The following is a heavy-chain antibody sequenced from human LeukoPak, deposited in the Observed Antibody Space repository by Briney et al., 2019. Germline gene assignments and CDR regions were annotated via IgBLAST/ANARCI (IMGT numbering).Heavy chain of an antibody. J-gene: IGHJ6*03. Sequence: RSGGSLRLSCAASGFTFSSYDMHWVRQATGKSLEWVSGIGTAGDTYYPGSVKGRFTISRENAKNSLYLQMNSLRAGDTAVYYCARGRDCSGGNCYPPRYYYYYMDVWGKGTAVTVSS. CDR3: ARGRDCSGGNCYPPRYYYYYMDV. D-gene: IGHD2-15*01. CDR1: GFTFSSYD. V-gene: IGHV3-13*01. CDR2: IGTAGDT.